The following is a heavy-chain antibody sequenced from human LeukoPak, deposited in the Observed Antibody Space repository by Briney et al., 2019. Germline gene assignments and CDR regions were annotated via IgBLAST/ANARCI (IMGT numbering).Heavy chain of an antibody. J-gene: IGHJ4*02. Sequence: GGSLRLSCAASGFTFSSYSMNWVRQAPGKGLEWVSSISSSSSYIYYADSVKGRFTISRDNAKNSLYLQMNSLRAEDTAVYYCAKGGRGTYDYWGQGSLVTVSS. CDR3: AKGGRGTYDY. CDR2: ISSSSSYI. V-gene: IGHV3-21*04. D-gene: IGHD3-16*01. CDR1: GFTFSSYS.